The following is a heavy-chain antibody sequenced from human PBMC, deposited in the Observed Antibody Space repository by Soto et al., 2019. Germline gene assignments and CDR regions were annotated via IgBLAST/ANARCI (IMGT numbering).Heavy chain of an antibody. CDR2: ISSSSSYI. Sequence: GVFLRLSCAAAGFTVSNYNVNWGRQAPGKGLEWVSSISSSSSYIYYADSVKGRFTISRDNAKNSLYLQMNSLRAEDTAVYYCARVVHFDSSGFGLWGQGTMVTVSS. J-gene: IGHJ3*01. CDR3: ARVVHFDSSGFGL. CDR1: GFTVSNYN. D-gene: IGHD3-22*01. V-gene: IGHV3-21*01.